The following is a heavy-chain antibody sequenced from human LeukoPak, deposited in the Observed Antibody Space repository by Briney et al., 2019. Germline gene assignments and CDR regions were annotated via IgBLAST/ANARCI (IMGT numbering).Heavy chain of an antibody. J-gene: IGHJ6*02. CDR2: IYDSGST. D-gene: IGHD1-1*01. V-gene: IGHV4-39*07. Sequence: SETLSLTCAVSGGSIRSSYYYWGWIRQPPGKGLEWIGSIYDSGSTYYNPSLKSRVTISVDTSKNQFSLKLSSVTAADTAVYYCARVGGTNYYYYGMDVWGQGTTVTVSS. CDR3: ARVGGTNYYYYGMDV. CDR1: GGSIRSSYYY.